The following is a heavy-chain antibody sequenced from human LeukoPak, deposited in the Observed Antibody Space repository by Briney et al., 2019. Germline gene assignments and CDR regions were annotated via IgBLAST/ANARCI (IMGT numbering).Heavy chain of an antibody. CDR1: GYTFTNYD. V-gene: IGHV1-46*01. D-gene: IGHD2-21*02. CDR2: INPSGGST. CDR3: AREVWGGDYFYYYYMDV. Sequence: ASVKVSCKASGYTFTNYDINWVRQAPGQGLGWMGIINPSGGSTSYAQKFQGRVTMTRDMSTSTVYMELSSLRSEDTAVYYCAREVWGGDYFYYYYMDVWGKGTTVTVSS. J-gene: IGHJ6*03.